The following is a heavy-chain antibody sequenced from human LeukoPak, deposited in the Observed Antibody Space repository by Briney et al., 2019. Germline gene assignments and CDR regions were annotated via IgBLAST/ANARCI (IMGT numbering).Heavy chain of an antibody. V-gene: IGHV4-39*01. CDR1: GGAISRGSYC. Sequence: SETLSLTCTVSGGAISRGSYCWGWIRQPPGKGLEWIGSIYYSGSTYYSPSLKSRVTVSVDMSKNQFSLKLSSVTAADTAVYYCARLTYLYYFDYWGQGSLVTVSS. J-gene: IGHJ4*02. CDR2: IYYSGST. CDR3: ARLTYLYYFDY.